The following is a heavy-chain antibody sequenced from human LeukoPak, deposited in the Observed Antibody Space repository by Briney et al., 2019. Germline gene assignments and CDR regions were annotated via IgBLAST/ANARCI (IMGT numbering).Heavy chain of an antibody. CDR1: GFTFSSYA. CDR3: AKDVLGYSYGYFGY. D-gene: IGHD5-18*01. CDR2: ISGSGGST. Sequence: PGGSLRLSCAASGFTFSSYAMSWVRQAPGRGLEWVSAISGSGGSTYYADSVKGRFTISRDNSKNTLYLQMNSLRAEDTAVYYCAKDVLGYSYGYFGYWGQGTLVTVSS. J-gene: IGHJ4*02. V-gene: IGHV3-23*01.